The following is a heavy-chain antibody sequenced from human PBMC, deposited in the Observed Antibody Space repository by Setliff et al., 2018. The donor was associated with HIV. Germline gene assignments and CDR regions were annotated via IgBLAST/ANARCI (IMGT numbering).Heavy chain of an antibody. V-gene: IGHV3-30*02. D-gene: IGHD6-19*01. Sequence: PGGSLRLSCAASGFTFSSYGMHWVRQAPGKGLEWVAFIRYDGTDKSYADSLKGRFTISRDNSKNTLFLKMNSRRTEDTAVYYCAKNFYSSPWSPLDYWGQGTLVTVSS. CDR3: AKNFYSSPWSPLDY. J-gene: IGHJ4*02. CDR1: GFTFSSYG. CDR2: IRYDGTDK.